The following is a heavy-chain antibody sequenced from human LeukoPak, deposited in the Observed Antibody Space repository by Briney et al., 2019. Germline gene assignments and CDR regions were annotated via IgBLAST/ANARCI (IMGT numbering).Heavy chain of an antibody. CDR3: AKSPSMIAVAGTVGFGY. J-gene: IGHJ4*02. CDR2: ISGSGGST. V-gene: IGHV3-23*01. CDR1: GFTFSSYA. D-gene: IGHD6-19*01. Sequence: PGGSLRLSCAASGFTFSSYAMSWVRQAPGKGLEWVSAISGSGGSTYYADSVKGRFTISRDNSKNTLYLQMNSLRAEDTAVYYCAKSPSMIAVAGTVGFGYWGQGTLVTVSS.